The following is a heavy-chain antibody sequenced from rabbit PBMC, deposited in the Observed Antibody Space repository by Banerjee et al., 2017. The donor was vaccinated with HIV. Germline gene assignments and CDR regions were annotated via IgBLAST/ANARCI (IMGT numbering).Heavy chain of an antibody. CDR1: GIDFSTYG. CDR2: INTISGDT. Sequence: DLVKPEGSLTLSCKASGIDFSTYGISWVRQAPGKGLEWIACINTISGDTVYATWAKGRSTISKASWTTVTLQMTSLTAADTASYFCARDLAAVTGWNFGLWGPGTLVTVS. J-gene: IGHJ4*01. CDR3: ARDLAAVTGWNFGL. D-gene: IGHD7-1*01. V-gene: IGHV1S45*01.